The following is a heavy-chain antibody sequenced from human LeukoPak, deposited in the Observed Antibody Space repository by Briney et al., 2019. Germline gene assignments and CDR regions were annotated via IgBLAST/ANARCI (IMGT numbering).Heavy chain of an antibody. CDR2: MYNSGTT. V-gene: IGHV4-30-4*07. J-gene: IGHJ4*02. D-gene: IGHD2-21*02. Sequence: PSQTLSLTCTVSGDSISNDDYSWNWIRQPPGKGLEWIGYMYNSGTTSYNPSLKSRVTMSVDTSKNQFSLKLSSVTAADTALYYCARGWGPAYCGGDCHRHFDYWGQGTLVTVSS. CDR3: ARGWGPAYCGGDCHRHFDY. CDR1: GDSISNDDYS.